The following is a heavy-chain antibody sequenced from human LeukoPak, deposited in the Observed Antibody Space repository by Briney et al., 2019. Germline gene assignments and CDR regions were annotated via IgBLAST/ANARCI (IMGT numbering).Heavy chain of an antibody. CDR3: ARDVEEQQLAGIFDY. CDR2: ISYDGSNK. J-gene: IGHJ4*02. V-gene: IGHV3-30-3*01. D-gene: IGHD6-13*01. CDR1: GFTFSSYA. Sequence: PGGSLRLSCAASGFTFSSYAMHWVRQAPGKGLEWVAVISYDGSNKYHADSVKGRFTISRDNSKNTLYLQMNSLRAEDTAVYYCARDVEEQQLAGIFDYWGQGTLVTVSS.